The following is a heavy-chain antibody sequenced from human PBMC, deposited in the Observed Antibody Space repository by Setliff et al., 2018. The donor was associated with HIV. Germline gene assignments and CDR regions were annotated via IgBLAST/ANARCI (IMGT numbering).Heavy chain of an antibody. CDR2: VSSRGDT. J-gene: IGHJ4*02. V-gene: IGHV4-4*07. CDR1: DSGTYY. CDR3: ARGFSGDYVT. D-gene: IGHD3-22*01. Sequence: PSETLSLTCTVSDSGTYYWSWIRQPAGKGLEWIGRVSSRGDTNYNPSLKSRVSMSVDTSKNQFSLKLTSVTAADTAFYYCARGFSGDYVTWGQGSLVTVSS.